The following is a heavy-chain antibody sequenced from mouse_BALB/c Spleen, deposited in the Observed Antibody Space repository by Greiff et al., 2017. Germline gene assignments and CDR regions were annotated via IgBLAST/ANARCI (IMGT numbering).Heavy chain of an antibody. CDR3: VRQDWTGKFAY. CDR1: GFTFNTYA. J-gene: IGHJ3*01. Sequence: EVQGVESGGGLVQPKGSLKLSCAASGFTFNTYAMNWVRQAPGKGLEWVARIRSKSNNYATYYADSVKDRFTISRDDSQSMLYLQMNNLKTEDTAMYYCVRQDWTGKFAYWGQGTLVTVSA. CDR2: IRSKSNNYAT. V-gene: IGHV10-1*02. D-gene: IGHD4-1*01.